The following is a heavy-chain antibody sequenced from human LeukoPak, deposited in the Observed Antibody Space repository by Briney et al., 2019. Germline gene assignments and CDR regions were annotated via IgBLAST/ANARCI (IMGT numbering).Heavy chain of an antibody. Sequence: TSETLSLTCTVSGGSISSSSYYWGWIRQPPGKGLEWIGSIHYSGSTNYNPSLKSRVTISVDTSKNQFSLKLSSVTAADTAVYYCARLGCSWARKRGGYYYYYMDVWGKGTTVIISS. CDR1: GGSISSSSYY. CDR3: ARLGCSWARKRGGYYYYYMDV. D-gene: IGHD6-13*01. J-gene: IGHJ6*03. CDR2: IHYSGST. V-gene: IGHV4-39*07.